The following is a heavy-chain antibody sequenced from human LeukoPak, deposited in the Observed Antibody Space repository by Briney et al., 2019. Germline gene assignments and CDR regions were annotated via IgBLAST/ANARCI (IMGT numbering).Heavy chain of an antibody. D-gene: IGHD3-10*01. CDR3: ATYFYGSGNFDY. J-gene: IGHJ4*02. V-gene: IGHV1-24*01. CDR2: FDPEDGET. CDR1: GYTLTELS. Sequence: ASVKVSCKVSGYTLTELSMHWVRQAPGKGLEWMGGFDPEDGETIYAQKFQGRVTMTEDTPTDTAYMELSSLRSEDTAVYYCATYFYGSGNFDYWGQGTLVTVSS.